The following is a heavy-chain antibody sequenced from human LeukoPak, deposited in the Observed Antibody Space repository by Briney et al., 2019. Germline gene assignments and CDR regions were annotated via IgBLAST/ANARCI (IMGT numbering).Heavy chain of an antibody. D-gene: IGHD3-22*01. CDR1: GFTFSSYA. CDR3: ASPHSSGYGNYYYYYGMDV. V-gene: IGHV3-30-3*01. J-gene: IGHJ6*02. CDR2: ISYDGSNK. Sequence: GGSLRLSCAASGFTFSSYAMHWVRQAPGKGLEWVAVISYDGSNKYYADSVKGRFIISRDNSMNTLYLQMNSLRAEDTAVYYCASPHSSGYGNYYYYYGMDVWGQGTTVTVSS.